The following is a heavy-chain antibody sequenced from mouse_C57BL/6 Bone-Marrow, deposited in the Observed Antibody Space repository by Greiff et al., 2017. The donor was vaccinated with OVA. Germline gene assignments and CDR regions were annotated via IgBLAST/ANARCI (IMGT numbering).Heavy chain of an antibody. CDR2: INSDGGST. CDR3: ASLNWDGFAY. V-gene: IGHV5-2*01. D-gene: IGHD4-1*02. Sequence: EVHLVESGGGLVQPGESLKLSCESNEYAFPSHDMSWVRKTPEKRLELVAAINSDGGSTYYPDTMERRFIISRDNTKKTLYLQMSSLRSEDTAVYYCASLNWDGFAYWGQGTLVTVSA. CDR1: EYAFPSHD. J-gene: IGHJ3*01.